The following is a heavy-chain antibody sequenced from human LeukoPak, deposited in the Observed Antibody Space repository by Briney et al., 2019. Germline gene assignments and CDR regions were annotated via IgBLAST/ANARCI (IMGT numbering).Heavy chain of an antibody. CDR1: GFTFSSYS. Sequence: PGGSLRLSCAASGFTFSSYSMNWVRQAPGKGLEWVSGITGNGGSISYADSVKGRFAISRDNTKNSLYLQMTSLKVEDTALYYCVKDGSYIAFDIWGLGTMVTVSS. J-gene: IGHJ3*02. D-gene: IGHD1-26*01. V-gene: IGHV3-20*04. CDR3: VKDGSYIAFDI. CDR2: ITGNGGSI.